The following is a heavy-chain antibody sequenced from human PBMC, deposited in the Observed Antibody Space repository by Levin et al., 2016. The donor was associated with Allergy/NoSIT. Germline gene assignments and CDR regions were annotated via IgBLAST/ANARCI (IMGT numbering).Heavy chain of an antibody. CDR2: ITSSGSSI. D-gene: IGHD2-2*01. CDR1: GFPLSSYA. V-gene: IGHV3-21*04. CDR3: ARVSDTCSSASCPPDL. J-gene: IGHJ4*02. Sequence: GESLKISCTASGFPLSSYAMNWVRQAPGKGLEWVSSITSSGSSIIYADSVRGRFTISRDNGQNTLYLQMNSLRVEDTALYYCARVSDTCSSASCPPDLWGQGTLVTVSS.